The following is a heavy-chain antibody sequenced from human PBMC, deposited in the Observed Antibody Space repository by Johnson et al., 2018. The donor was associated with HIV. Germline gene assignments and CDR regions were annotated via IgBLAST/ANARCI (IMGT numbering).Heavy chain of an antibody. CDR1: GFTFSNYV. D-gene: IGHD6-6*01. J-gene: IGHJ3*02. V-gene: IGHV3-30-3*01. Sequence: QVQLVESGGGVVQPGRSLRLSCAASGFTFSNYVMNWVRQAPGRGLEWVALVSFDGSNKYFADSVKGRFTISRDNSKNTVRLQMNSLKAEDTGLYFCAREGIAARLAAFDIWGQGTMVTVSS. CDR3: AREGIAARLAAFDI. CDR2: VSFDGSNK.